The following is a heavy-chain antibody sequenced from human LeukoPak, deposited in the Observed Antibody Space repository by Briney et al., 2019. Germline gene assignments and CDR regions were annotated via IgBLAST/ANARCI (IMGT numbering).Heavy chain of an antibody. CDR1: GFTFSSYN. CDR2: ISSSSSYI. CDR3: ARARGSSLAYYYYMDV. V-gene: IGHV3-21*01. D-gene: IGHD6-6*01. Sequence: GGSLRLSCAASGFTFSSYNINWVRQAPGKGLEGVSSISSSSSYIYYADSVKGRFTISRDNDKKLLYLQMNSLRAEDTAVYYCARARGSSLAYYYYMDVWGKGTTVTVSS. J-gene: IGHJ6*03.